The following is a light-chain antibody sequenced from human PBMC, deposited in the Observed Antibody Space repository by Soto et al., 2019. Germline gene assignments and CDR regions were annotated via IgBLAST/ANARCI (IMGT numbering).Light chain of an antibody. CDR1: SSDVGGYNH. V-gene: IGLV2-14*03. Sequence: QSVLTQPASVSGFPGQSITISCTGTSSDVGGYNHVSWYQHHPGKAPKVIIYDVSNRPSGVSNRFSGSKSGNTASLTFSGLQAEDEADYYCSSYTSSSTYVFGTGTKVTVL. J-gene: IGLJ1*01. CDR3: SSYTSSSTYV. CDR2: DVS.